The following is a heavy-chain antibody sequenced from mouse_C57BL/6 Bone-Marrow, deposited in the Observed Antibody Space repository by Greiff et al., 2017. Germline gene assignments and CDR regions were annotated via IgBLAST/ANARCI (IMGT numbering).Heavy chain of an antibody. J-gene: IGHJ2*01. CDR2: ISNGGGCT. Sequence: EVKLMESGGGLVQPGGSLKLSCAASGFTFSDYYMYWVRQTPEKRLEWVAYISNGGGCTYYPDTVKGRFTISRDNAKNTLYLQMSRLKSEEPAMYYCARQGNYGPFDYWGQGTTLTVSS. CDR3: ARQGNYGPFDY. V-gene: IGHV5-12*01. D-gene: IGHD1-1*02. CDR1: GFTFSDYY.